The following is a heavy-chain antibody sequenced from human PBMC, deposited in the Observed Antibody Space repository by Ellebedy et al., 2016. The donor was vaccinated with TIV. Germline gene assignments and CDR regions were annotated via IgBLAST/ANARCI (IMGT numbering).Heavy chain of an antibody. CDR1: GFTFSSYA. V-gene: IGHV3-23*01. CDR2: ISGSGGST. D-gene: IGHD2-21*02. Sequence: GGSLRLXXAASGFTFSSYAMSWVRQAPGRRLEWVSAISGSGGSTHYVDSVRGRFTISRDNSKNTLYLQMTSLRAEDTALYYCARAPTAIFAHFYYHYYYMDVWGKGATVTVSS. J-gene: IGHJ6*03. CDR3: ARAPTAIFAHFYYHYYYMDV.